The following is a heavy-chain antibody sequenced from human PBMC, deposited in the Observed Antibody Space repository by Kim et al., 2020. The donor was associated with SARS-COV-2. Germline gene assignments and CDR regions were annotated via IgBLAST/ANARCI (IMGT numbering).Heavy chain of an antibody. V-gene: IGHV3-7*01. J-gene: IGHJ6*02. Sequence: YYMDSVKGRFTISRDNAKNSLYLQMNSLRVEDTALYYCARGVRGAYGMDVWGQGTTVTVSS. D-gene: IGHD1-26*01. CDR3: ARGVRGAYGMDV.